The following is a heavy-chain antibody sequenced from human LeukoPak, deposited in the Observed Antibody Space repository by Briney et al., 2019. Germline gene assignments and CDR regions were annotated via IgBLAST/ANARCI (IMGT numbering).Heavy chain of an antibody. V-gene: IGHV4-39*07. CDR3: AAPEVYYGSGSNWFDP. CDR1: GGSISSSSYY. D-gene: IGHD3-10*01. Sequence: SETLSLTCTVSGGSISSSSYYWGWIRRPPGKGLEWIGSIYYSGSTYYNPSLKSRVTISVDTSKNQFSLKLSSVTAADTAVYYCAAPEVYYGSGSNWFDPWGQGTLVTVSS. CDR2: IYYSGST. J-gene: IGHJ5*02.